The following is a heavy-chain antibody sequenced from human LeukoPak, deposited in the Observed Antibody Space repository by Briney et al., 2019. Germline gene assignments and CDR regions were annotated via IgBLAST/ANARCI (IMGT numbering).Heavy chain of an antibody. D-gene: IGHD3-10*01. V-gene: IGHV3-74*01. J-gene: IGHJ4*02. CDR3: TRAGQAYGLDH. CDR1: GFTFSNYW. Sequence: PGGSLRLSRAASGFTFSNYWMHWVRQAPGKGLVWVSRINGDGSRTIYADSVKGRFTISRDNAKNTLYLQMNSLRVDDTAVYYCTRAGQAYGLDHWGQGNLVTVSS. CDR2: INGDGSRT.